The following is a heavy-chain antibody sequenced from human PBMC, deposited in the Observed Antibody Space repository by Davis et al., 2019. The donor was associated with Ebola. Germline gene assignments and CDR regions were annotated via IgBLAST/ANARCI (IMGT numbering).Heavy chain of an antibody. Sequence: PGGSLRLSCATSGFPFNNAWMSWVRQAPGKGLEWVGRIKSKSYGGTTDYGTAVRGRFTLSRDDSKNTLYLQMNSLKTEDTAFYYCTTDIGAGWYNPTDDYWGQGTLVTVSS. CDR3: TTDIGAGWYNPTDDY. J-gene: IGHJ4*02. V-gene: IGHV3-15*01. D-gene: IGHD6-19*01. CDR2: IKSKSYGGTT. CDR1: GFPFNNAW.